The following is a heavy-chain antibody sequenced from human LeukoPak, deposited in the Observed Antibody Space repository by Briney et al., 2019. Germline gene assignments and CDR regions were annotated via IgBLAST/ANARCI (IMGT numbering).Heavy chain of an antibody. J-gene: IGHJ4*02. Sequence: PGGSLRLSCAASGFTFSNYWMNWVRQAPGKGLEWAANIKQDGSETYYVDSVKGRFTISRDNAKNSLYLQMNSLREEDTAVYYCARGGSGYSYGKIDSWGQGILVTVSS. CDR1: GFTFSNYW. V-gene: IGHV3-7*01. CDR2: IKQDGSET. CDR3: ARGGSGYSYGKIDS. D-gene: IGHD5-18*01.